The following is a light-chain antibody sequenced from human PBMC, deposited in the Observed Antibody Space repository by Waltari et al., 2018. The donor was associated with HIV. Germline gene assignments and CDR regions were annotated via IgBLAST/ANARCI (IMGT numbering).Light chain of an antibody. Sequence: SVLTQPRSASGSPGQTVTISCSGSSSNVCRKSLSSYRPFPGTSPKLLVYKNNQWPWGVPDRFSGSKSGTSAYLAMSGLQADDESVYYCAAWDDSLNGPLFGGGTQLTVL. CDR2: KNN. CDR3: AAWDDSLNGPL. CDR1: SSNVCRKS. J-gene: IGLJ2*01. V-gene: IGLV1-44*01.